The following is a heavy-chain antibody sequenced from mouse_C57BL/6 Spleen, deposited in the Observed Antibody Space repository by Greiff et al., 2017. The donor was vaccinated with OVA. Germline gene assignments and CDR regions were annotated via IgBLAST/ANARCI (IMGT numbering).Heavy chain of an antibody. Sequence: QVQLQQSGPGLVAPSQRLSITCTVSGFSLTSYGVDWVRQSPGKGLEWLGVIWGVGSTNYNSALKSRLSISKDNSKSQVFLKMNSLQTDDTAMYYCATHSNYDAMDYWGQGTSVTVSS. CDR3: ATHSNYDAMDY. D-gene: IGHD2-5*01. J-gene: IGHJ4*01. CDR1: GFSLTSYG. CDR2: IWGVGST. V-gene: IGHV2-6*01.